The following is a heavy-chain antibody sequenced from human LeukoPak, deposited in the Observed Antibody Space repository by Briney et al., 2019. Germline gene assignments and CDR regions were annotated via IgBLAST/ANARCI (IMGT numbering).Heavy chain of an antibody. Sequence: PGGSLRLSCAASGFTFSSYSMKWVRQAPGKGLEWVSYISSSSSTIYYADSVKGRFTISRDNAKNSLYLQMNSLRDEDTAVYYCARDNPYYYDSSGYYSGYNWFDPWGQGTLVTVSS. D-gene: IGHD3-22*01. CDR2: ISSSSSTI. CDR1: GFTFSSYS. CDR3: ARDNPYYYDSSGYYSGYNWFDP. J-gene: IGHJ5*02. V-gene: IGHV3-48*02.